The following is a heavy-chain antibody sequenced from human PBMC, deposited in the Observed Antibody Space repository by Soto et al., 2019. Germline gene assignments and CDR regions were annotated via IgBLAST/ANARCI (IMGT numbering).Heavy chain of an antibody. CDR3: ARRFCVHNICDGNFYGMGV. CDR2: IWYDGSTK. V-gene: IGHV3-33*01. CDR1: GFTFSSYG. Sequence: QVQLVESGGGVVQPGRSLRLSCTASGFTFSSYGMHWVRQAPGKGLEWVAVIWYDGSTKFYADSVKGRFTISRDNSKNTLYLEMNSLRGEDTAVYYCARRFCVHNICDGNFYGMGVWGHGTTVSVSS. J-gene: IGHJ6*02. D-gene: IGHD3-3*01.